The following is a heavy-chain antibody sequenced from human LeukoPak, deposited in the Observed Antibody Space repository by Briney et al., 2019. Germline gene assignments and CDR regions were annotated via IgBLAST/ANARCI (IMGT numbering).Heavy chain of an antibody. Sequence: SETLSLTCTVSGGSISSYYWSWIRQPPGKGLEWIGYIYHSGSTYYNPSLKSRVTISVDRSKNQFSLKLSSVTAADTAVYYCARGIAVAGDFDYWGQGTLVTVSS. J-gene: IGHJ4*02. V-gene: IGHV4-59*12. CDR2: IYHSGST. CDR1: GGSISSYY. D-gene: IGHD6-19*01. CDR3: ARGIAVAGDFDY.